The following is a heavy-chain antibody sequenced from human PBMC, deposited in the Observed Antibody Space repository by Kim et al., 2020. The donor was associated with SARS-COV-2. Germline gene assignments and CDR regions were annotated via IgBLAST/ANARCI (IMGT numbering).Heavy chain of an antibody. D-gene: IGHD3-10*01. J-gene: IGHJ1*01. V-gene: IGHV4-4*07. CDR2: IYSSGST. Sequence: SETLSLTCTVSGCSISSNYWSSVRQPAGKGLEWVGSIYSSGSTNYNPSLKTRVTMSIDKSKNQFFLHLGSVTAADTAIYYCARDGRTMAYPLDCWGQGSLVTVSP. CDR3: ARDGRTMAYPLDC. CDR1: GCSISSNY.